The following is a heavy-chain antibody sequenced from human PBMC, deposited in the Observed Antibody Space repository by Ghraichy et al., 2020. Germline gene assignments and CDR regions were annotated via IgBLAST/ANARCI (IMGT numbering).Heavy chain of an antibody. CDR2: IRSKTYYGAT. Sequence: GGSLRLSCTVSGFTFGDYAMTWVRQAPGKGLEWVGFIRSKTYYGATQYAASVKGRFTISTEDSKGIAYLQMNSLKTEDTAVYYCTRYYDGRAEYFDFWGQGTLVTVSS. J-gene: IGHJ4*02. D-gene: IGHD3-22*01. V-gene: IGHV3-49*04. CDR3: TRYYDGRAEYFDF. CDR1: GFTFGDYA.